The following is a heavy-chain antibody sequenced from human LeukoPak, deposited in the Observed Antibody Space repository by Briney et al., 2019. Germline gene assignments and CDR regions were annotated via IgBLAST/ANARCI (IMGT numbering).Heavy chain of an antibody. CDR2: IRYDGNNK. D-gene: IGHD4-17*01. V-gene: IGHV3-30*02. Sequence: GGSLRLSCAASGFTFSSYGVHWVRQAPGKGLEWVAFIRYDGNNKHYTDSVKGRFTISRDNSKNTLYLQMNSLRAEDTAVYCCAKDRYGDFLGFDYWGQGTLVTVSS. J-gene: IGHJ4*02. CDR3: AKDRYGDFLGFDY. CDR1: GFTFSSYG.